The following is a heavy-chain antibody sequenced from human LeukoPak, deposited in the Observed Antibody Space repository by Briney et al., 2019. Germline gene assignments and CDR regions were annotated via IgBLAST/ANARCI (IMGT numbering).Heavy chain of an antibody. CDR3: AKVRGTYSSGFFFDS. J-gene: IGHJ4*02. CDR2: ISWKSVYI. D-gene: IGHD6-19*01. CDR1: GFTFDQFA. V-gene: IGHV3-9*01. Sequence: GSSLRLSCETSGFTFDQFAMNWVRQAPGKGLEGLSIISWKSVYIRYADSVKGRFSVSRDKAKISLYLEMNSLRAEDTAFYYCAKVRGTYSSGFFFDSWGQGALVTVSS.